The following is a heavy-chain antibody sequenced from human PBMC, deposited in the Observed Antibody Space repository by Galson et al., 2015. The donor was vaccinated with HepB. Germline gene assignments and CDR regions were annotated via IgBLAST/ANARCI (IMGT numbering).Heavy chain of an antibody. D-gene: IGHD3-9*01. J-gene: IGHJ4*02. Sequence: LRLSCAATELRFSTYWMNWIRQAPGKRLEWVANISPDGSQIRYVDSVRGRFTVSRDNARNSLYLHMNSLRADDTAVYYCAAWQVLDNYWGQGALVTVSS. CDR3: AAWQVLDNY. CDR2: ISPDGSQI. V-gene: IGHV3-7*03. CDR1: ELRFSTYW.